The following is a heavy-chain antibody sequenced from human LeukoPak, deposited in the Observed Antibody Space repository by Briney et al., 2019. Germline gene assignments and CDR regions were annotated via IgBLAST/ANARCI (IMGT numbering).Heavy chain of an antibody. V-gene: IGHV1-2*02. CDR3: AREGPGSSGWFFDY. J-gene: IGHJ4*02. D-gene: IGHD6-19*01. CDR2: INPHSGGT. Sequence: ASEKVSCKASGYIFTDYYMHWVRQAPGQGLEWMGWINPHSGGTKYAQKFQGSVTMTRDTSITTAYMEVSRLRSDDTAVYYCAREGPGSSGWFFDYWGQGTLVSVSS. CDR1: GYIFTDYY.